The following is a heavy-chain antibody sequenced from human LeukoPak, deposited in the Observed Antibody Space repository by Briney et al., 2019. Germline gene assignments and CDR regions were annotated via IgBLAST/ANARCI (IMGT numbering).Heavy chain of an antibody. V-gene: IGHV3-23*01. J-gene: IGHJ6*04. D-gene: IGHD3-10*01. CDR2: ISGSGGST. Sequence: GGSLRLSCAASGFTFSSYAMSWVRQAPGKGLEWVSAISGSGGSTYYADSVKGRFTISRDNSKNTLYLQMNSLRAEDTAVYYCARRPMVRGPLGHGDVWAKGPRSPSPQ. CDR3: ARRPMVRGPLGHGDV. CDR1: GFTFSSYA.